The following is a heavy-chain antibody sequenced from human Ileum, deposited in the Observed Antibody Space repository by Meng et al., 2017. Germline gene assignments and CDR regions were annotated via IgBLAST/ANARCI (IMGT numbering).Heavy chain of an antibody. J-gene: IGHJ4*02. V-gene: IGHV3-66*04. CDR3: ARPPASGWDVV. CDR1: GFTVSVNY. CDR2: IYSGGRT. Sequence: QLVESGGGLVQPGGSLRLSCTASGFTVSVNYMTWVRQAPGKGLEWVSLIYSGGRTQYADSVKGRFTISRDNSKNTLYLQMHSLTAEDTAIYYCARPPASGWDVVWGQGTLVTVSS. D-gene: IGHD6-19*01.